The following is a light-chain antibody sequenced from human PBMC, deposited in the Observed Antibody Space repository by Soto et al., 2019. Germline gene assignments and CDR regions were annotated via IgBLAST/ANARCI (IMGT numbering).Light chain of an antibody. CDR1: QSVGNW. CDR3: QLSKT. CDR2: KAS. J-gene: IGKJ1*01. Sequence: DIQMTQSPSTLSASVGDRVTITCRASQSVGNWLAWYQQKPGKAPKLLIYKASSLETGVPSRFSGSGSGTEFTLTISSLQPDDFATYYCQLSKTFGQGTKVEIK. V-gene: IGKV1-5*03.